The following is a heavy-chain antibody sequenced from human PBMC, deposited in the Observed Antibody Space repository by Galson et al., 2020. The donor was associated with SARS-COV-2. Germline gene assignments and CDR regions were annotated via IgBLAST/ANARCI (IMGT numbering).Heavy chain of an antibody. CDR3: ARDLGGYSSG. D-gene: IGHD6-25*01. CDR2: ISYDGSNK. CDR1: GFTFSSYA. V-gene: IGHV3-30-3*01. Sequence: TGGSLRLSCAASGFTFSSYAMHWVRQAPAKGLEWVAVISYDGSNKYYADSVKARFTISRDNSKNTLYLQMNSLRAKDTAVYYCARDLGGYSSGWGQGTLVSVSS. J-gene: IGHJ4*02.